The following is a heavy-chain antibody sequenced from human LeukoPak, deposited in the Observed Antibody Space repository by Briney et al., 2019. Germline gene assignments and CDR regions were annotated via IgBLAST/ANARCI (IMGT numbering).Heavy chain of an antibody. CDR1: GGSFSGDY. D-gene: IGHD3-10*01. CDR3: ARIRGNYGSGSYQRFDY. V-gene: IGHV4-34*01. Sequence: SETLSLTCAVYGGSFSGDYWSWIRQPPGKGLEWIGEIKHSGSANYNPSLKIRVTISVDTSKNQFSLKLSSVTAADTAVYYCARIRGNYGSGSYQRFDYWGQGTLVTVSS. CDR2: IKHSGSA. J-gene: IGHJ4*02.